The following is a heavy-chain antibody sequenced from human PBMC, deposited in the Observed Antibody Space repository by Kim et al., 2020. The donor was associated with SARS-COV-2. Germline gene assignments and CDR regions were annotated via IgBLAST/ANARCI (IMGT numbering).Heavy chain of an antibody. D-gene: IGHD3-10*01. Sequence: YSGSTNYNPSPKSRVTISVDTSKNQFSLKLSSVTAADTAVYYCAGGFGDYWGQGTLVTVSS. CDR2: YSGST. J-gene: IGHJ4*02. CDR3: AGGFGDY. V-gene: IGHV4-59*09.